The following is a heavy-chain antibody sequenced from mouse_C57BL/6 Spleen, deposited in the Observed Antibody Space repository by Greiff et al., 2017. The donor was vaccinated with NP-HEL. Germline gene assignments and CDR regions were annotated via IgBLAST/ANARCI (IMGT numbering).Heavy chain of an antibody. J-gene: IGHJ2*01. CDR1: GYTFTSYW. D-gene: IGHD1-1*01. V-gene: IGHV1-55*01. CDR2: IYPGSGST. Sequence: QVQLQQSGAELVKPGASVKMSCKASGYTFTSYWITWVKQRPGQGLEWIGDIYPGSGSTNYNEKFKSKATLTVDTSSSTAYMQLSSLTSEDSAVYYCARDGSSYFDDWGQGTTLTVSS. CDR3: ARDGSSYFDD.